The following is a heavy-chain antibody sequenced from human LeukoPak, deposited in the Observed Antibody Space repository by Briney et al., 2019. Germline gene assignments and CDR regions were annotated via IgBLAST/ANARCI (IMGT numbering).Heavy chain of an antibody. CDR2: IYYSVST. D-gene: IGHD5-18*01. J-gene: IGHJ6*02. V-gene: IGHV4-59*01. CDR3: ARDHRGYSHGFPDYYYYGMDV. CDR1: AGSISSYY. Sequence: SGTLSLTCTVSAGSISSYYWSSIPEPPGRGLEWSGHIYYSVSTNYNPSLKSRVTISVDTSKNQFSLKLSSVTAADTAVYYCARDHRGYSHGFPDYYYYGMDVWGQGTTVTVSS.